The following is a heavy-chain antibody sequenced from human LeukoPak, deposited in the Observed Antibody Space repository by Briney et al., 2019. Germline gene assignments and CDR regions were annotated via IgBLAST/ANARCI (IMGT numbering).Heavy chain of an antibody. V-gene: IGHV3-48*03. CDR2: ISSSGSVT. D-gene: IGHD3-22*01. Sequence: GGSLRLSCAASGFSFNDYEMNWVRQAPGKGLEWISYISSSGSVTYYADSVKGRFTISRDNAKNSLYLQMNSLRAEDTAVYYCARDNYDTGGYYFDWGQGTLVTVSS. CDR1: GFSFNDYE. J-gene: IGHJ4*02. CDR3: ARDNYDTGGYYFD.